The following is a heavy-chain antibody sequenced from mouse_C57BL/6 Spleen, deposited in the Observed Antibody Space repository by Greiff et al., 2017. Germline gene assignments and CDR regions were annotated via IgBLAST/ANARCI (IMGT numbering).Heavy chain of an antibody. Sequence: QVQLQQSGAELVRPGASVTLSCKASGYTFTDYEMHWVKQPPVHGLEWIGAIDPETGGTAYNQKFKGKAILTADKSSSTAYMELRSLTSEDSAVYYCTSLITTGAWFAYWGQGTLVTVSA. CDR2: IDPETGGT. D-gene: IGHD1-1*01. J-gene: IGHJ3*01. CDR3: TSLITTGAWFAY. V-gene: IGHV1-15*01. CDR1: GYTFTDYE.